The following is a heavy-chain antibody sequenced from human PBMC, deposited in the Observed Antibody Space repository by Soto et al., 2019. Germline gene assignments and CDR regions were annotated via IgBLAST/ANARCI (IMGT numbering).Heavy chain of an antibody. CDR1: GVTSSSYT. CDR2: IIPILGIA. D-gene: IGHD3-10*01. CDR3: ARDESYGAFDI. J-gene: IGHJ3*02. Sequence: SVKVSCKASGVTSSSYTISWVRQAPGQGLEWMGRIIPILGIANYAQKFQGRVTITADKSTSTAYMELSSLRSEDTAVYYCARDESYGAFDIWGQGTMVTVSS. V-gene: IGHV1-69*04.